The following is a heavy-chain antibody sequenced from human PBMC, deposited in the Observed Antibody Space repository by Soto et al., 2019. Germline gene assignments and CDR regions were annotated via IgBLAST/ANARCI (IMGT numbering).Heavy chain of an antibody. CDR1: GGSITSSSHF. V-gene: IGHV4-39*01. J-gene: IGHJ5*02. CDR2: IYFTGNT. Sequence: KPSETLSLTCPASGGSITSSSHFWGWVRQPPGKGLEWIGTIYFTGNTYYTPSLKSRLTMSIDTSKNEFSLRLNSVTAADTAVYYCAGQTFTIAAASYGRSNWFDPWGPGTLVTVSS. CDR3: AGQTFTIAAASYGRSNWFDP. D-gene: IGHD6-25*01.